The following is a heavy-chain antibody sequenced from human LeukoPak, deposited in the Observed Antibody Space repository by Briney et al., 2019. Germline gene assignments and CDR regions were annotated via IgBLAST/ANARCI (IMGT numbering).Heavy chain of an antibody. CDR3: ARDPGGSKPAHLDY. J-gene: IGHJ4*02. CDR2: ISSSGTYI. CDR1: GFTFSGYN. D-gene: IGHD1-26*01. V-gene: IGHV3-21*06. Sequence: GGSLRLSCAVSGFTFSGYNMNWVRQAPGKGLEWVSFISSSGTYIYYADSVKGRFIISRGNAKSSLYLQMNSLRVEDTAVYYCARDPGGSKPAHLDYWGQGTLVSVPS.